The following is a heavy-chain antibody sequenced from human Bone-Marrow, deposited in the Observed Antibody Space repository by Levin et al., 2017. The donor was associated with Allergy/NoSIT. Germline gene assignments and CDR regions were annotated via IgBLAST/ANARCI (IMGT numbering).Heavy chain of an antibody. CDR1: GFTFSSYS. D-gene: IGHD2-21*01. V-gene: IGHV3-74*01. J-gene: IGHJ4*02. CDR2: IHSDGTTI. CDR3: ARAVAAVPWYFDY. Sequence: GESLKISCAASGFTFSSYSMYWVRQAPGKGLMWVSRIHSDGTTITYADSVKGRFTISRDNAKNTLFLQMNSLRAEDSAVYYCARAVAAVPWYFDYWGQGILVTVSS.